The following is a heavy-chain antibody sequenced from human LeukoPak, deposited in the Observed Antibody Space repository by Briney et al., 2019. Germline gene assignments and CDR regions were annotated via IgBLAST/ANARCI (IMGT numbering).Heavy chain of an antibody. V-gene: IGHV1-46*01. CDR2: IKPSGGSA. CDR3: AREGGSGSYSCHFDF. CDR1: GYTFISYY. J-gene: IGHJ4*02. D-gene: IGHD1-26*01. Sequence: ASVKVSCKASGYTFISYYMHWVRQAPGQGLEWMGIIKPSGGSASYAQKFQGRVTMTRDTSTSTVYMELSSLRSEDTAVYYCAREGGSGSYSCHFDFWGQGAPLTVSS.